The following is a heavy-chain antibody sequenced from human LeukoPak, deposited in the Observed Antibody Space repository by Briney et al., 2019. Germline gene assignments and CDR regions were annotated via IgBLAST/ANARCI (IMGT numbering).Heavy chain of an antibody. V-gene: IGHV1-2*06. CDR3: AKAVAMGCGGDCYSFDY. CDR2: INPNSGGT. D-gene: IGHD2-21*02. J-gene: IGHJ4*02. CDR1: GYIFTGYY. Sequence: ASVRVSCKASGYIFTGYYMHWVRQAPGQGLEWMGRINPNSGGTNYAQKFQGRVTMTRDTSISTAYMELSRLRSDDTAVYYCAKAVAMGCGGDCYSFDYWGQGTLVTVSS.